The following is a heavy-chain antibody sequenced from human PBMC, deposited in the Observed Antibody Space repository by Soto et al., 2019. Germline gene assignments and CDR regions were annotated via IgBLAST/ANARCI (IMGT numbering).Heavy chain of an antibody. J-gene: IGHJ3*02. D-gene: IGHD4-17*01. CDR3: ARVGPGATTVTTGAAFDI. V-gene: IGHV4-4*02. CDR2: VFHSGTN. Sequence: QVQLQESGPGLVKPSGTLSLTCAVSGGSIISSNWWSWVRQPPGKGLEWIGEVFHSGTNNNSPSLKNRVPLSVDNSKNPVYLNLFSLSAADPAVYYCARVGPGATTVTTGAAFDIWGQGTMVTVSS. CDR1: GGSIISSNW.